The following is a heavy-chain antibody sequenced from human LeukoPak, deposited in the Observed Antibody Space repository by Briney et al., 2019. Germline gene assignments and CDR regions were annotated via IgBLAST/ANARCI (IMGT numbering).Heavy chain of an antibody. CDR2: IYYSGST. V-gene: IGHV4-59*01. D-gene: IGHD3-9*01. Sequence: SETLSLTCTVSGGSISSYYWSWIRQPPGKGLEWIGYIYYSGSTSYNPSLQSRVTISVDMSKNQFSLKLSTVTAADTAVYYCARAARGPIRYFDYWSQGALVTVSS. CDR1: GGSISSYY. J-gene: IGHJ4*02. CDR3: ARAARGPIRYFDY.